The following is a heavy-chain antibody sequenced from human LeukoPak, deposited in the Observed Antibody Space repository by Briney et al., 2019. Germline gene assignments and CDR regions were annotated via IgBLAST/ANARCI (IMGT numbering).Heavy chain of an antibody. CDR2: TYSGDTT. CDR1: GFTVSSNY. V-gene: IGHV3-53*01. D-gene: IGHD6-19*01. J-gene: IGHJ4*02. CDR3: ARALSGIAVAGYYFDY. Sequence: GGSLRLSCAASGFTVSSNYMSWVRQAPGKGLEWVSVTYSGDTTYYADSVKGRFTISRDNSKNTLYLQMSSLRAEDTAVYYCARALSGIAVAGYYFDYWGQGTLVTVSS.